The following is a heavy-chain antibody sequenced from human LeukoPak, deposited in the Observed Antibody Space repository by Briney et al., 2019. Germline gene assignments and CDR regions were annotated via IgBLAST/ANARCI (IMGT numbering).Heavy chain of an antibody. Sequence: PGGSLRLSCAASGFTFSSYAMHWVRQAPGKGLEWVAVISYDGSNKYYADSVKGRFTISRDNSKNTLYLQMNSLRAEDTAVYYCARAMTTVTPLDYWGQGTLVTVSS. D-gene: IGHD4-17*01. CDR3: ARAMTTVTPLDY. J-gene: IGHJ4*02. CDR1: GFTFSSYA. V-gene: IGHV3-30-3*01. CDR2: ISYDGSNK.